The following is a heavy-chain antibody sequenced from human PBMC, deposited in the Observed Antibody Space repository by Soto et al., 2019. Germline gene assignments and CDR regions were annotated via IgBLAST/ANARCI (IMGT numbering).Heavy chain of an antibody. Sequence: ESGGGLVQPGGSLRLSCAASGFTFSSYAMSWVRQAPGKGLEWVSAISGSGGSTYYADSVKGRFTISRDNSKNTLYLQMNSLRAEDTAVYYCAKDFWSGYYINIGWFDPWGQGTLVTVSS. D-gene: IGHD3-3*01. J-gene: IGHJ5*02. V-gene: IGHV3-23*01. CDR2: ISGSGGST. CDR3: AKDFWSGYYINIGWFDP. CDR1: GFTFSSYA.